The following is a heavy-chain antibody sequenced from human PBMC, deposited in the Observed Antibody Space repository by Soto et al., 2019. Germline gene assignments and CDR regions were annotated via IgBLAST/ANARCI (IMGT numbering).Heavy chain of an antibody. J-gene: IGHJ5*02. CDR3: ARHGGSGSYLRYNWFDP. Sequence: SETLSLTCAVYGGSFSGYYWSWIRQPPGKGLEWIGEINHSGSTNYNPSLKSRVTISVDTSKNQFSLKLSSVTAAGTAVYYCARHGGSGSYLRYNWFDPWGQGTLVTVSS. CDR1: GGSFSGYY. V-gene: IGHV4-34*01. D-gene: IGHD3-10*01. CDR2: INHSGST.